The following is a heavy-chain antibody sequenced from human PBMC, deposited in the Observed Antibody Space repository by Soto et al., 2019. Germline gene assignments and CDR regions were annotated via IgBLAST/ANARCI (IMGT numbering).Heavy chain of an antibody. CDR2: IWYDGSNK. Sequence: PGGSLRLSCAASGFTFSSYGMHWVRQAPGKGLEWVAVIWYDGSNKYYADSVKGRFTISRDNSKNTLYLQMNSLRAEDTAVYYCARGVWGIAAQGSGWPHDYWGQGTLVTVSS. V-gene: IGHV3-33*01. D-gene: IGHD6-19*01. CDR1: GFTFSSYG. CDR3: ARGVWGIAAQGSGWPHDY. J-gene: IGHJ4*02.